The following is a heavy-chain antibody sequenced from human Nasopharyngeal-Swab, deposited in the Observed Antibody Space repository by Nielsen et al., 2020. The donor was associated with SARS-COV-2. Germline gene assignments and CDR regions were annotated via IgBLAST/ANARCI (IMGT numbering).Heavy chain of an antibody. Sequence: ASVKVSCKASGYTFTGYYMHWVRQAPGQGLEWMGRINPNSGGTNYAQKFQGRVTMTRDTSISTAYMELSRLRSDDTAVYYCARWRAIRAGLGWYFDLWGRGTLVTVSS. CDR3: ARWRAIRAGLGWYFDL. CDR1: GYTFTGYY. V-gene: IGHV1-2*06. CDR2: INPNSGGT. D-gene: IGHD6-19*01. J-gene: IGHJ2*01.